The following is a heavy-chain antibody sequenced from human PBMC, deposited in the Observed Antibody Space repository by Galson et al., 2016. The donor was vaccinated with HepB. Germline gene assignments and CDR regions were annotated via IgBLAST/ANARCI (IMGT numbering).Heavy chain of an antibody. CDR2: ITGTDYYT. D-gene: IGHD3-10*01. CDR1: GFAFRTYS. CDR3: ARDNFYGSGTYPPYYYYMDV. J-gene: IGHJ6*03. V-gene: IGHV3-21*04. Sequence: SLRLSCAASGFAFRTYSMNWVRQTPGKGLEWVASITGTDYYTYYADSNKDRFTISRDNPRNLLHLQMNSLRAEDTAVYYCARDNFYGSGTYPPYYYYMDVWGKGTTVTVSS.